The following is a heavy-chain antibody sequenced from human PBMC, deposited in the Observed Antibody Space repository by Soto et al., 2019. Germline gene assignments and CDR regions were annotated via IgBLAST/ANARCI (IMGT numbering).Heavy chain of an antibody. Sequence: QVQLVESGGGVVQPGRSLRLSCAASGFIFSSYGMHWVRQAPGKGLEWVATLWHDGSNEFYAESIKGRFTISRENPRNTLYLQMDSLRSEDTAVYYCAREMGYGDSGLDVWGQGTTVTVSS. CDR3: AREMGYGDSGLDV. CDR1: GFIFSSYG. J-gene: IGHJ6*02. CDR2: LWHDGSNE. V-gene: IGHV3-33*01. D-gene: IGHD4-17*01.